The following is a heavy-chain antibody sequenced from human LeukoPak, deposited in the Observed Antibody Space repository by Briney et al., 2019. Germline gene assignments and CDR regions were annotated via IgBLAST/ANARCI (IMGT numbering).Heavy chain of an antibody. D-gene: IGHD3-3*01. CDR2: IIPIFGTA. CDR3: ARVPLRFLEWLYLDY. CDR1: GGTFSSYA. V-gene: IGHV1-69*05. J-gene: IGHJ4*02. Sequence: ASVKVSCKASGGTFSSYAISWVRQAPGQGLEWMGGIIPIFGTANYAQKFQGRVTITTDESTSTAYMELRSLRSGDTAVYYCARVPLRFLEWLYLDYWGQGTLVTVSS.